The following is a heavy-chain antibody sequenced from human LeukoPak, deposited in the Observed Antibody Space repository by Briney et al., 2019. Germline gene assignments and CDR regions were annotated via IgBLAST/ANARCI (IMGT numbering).Heavy chain of an antibody. CDR1: GFMFSSDW. Sequence: GGSLRLSCAASGFMFSSDWMHWVRQAPGKGLVWVSRINSDGSSTNYAESVKGRFTISRDNANNTLYLQMNSLRAEDTAVYYCAGGKDGYNSSRHFDYWGQGTLVTVSS. CDR2: INSDGSST. CDR3: AGGKDGYNSSRHFDY. J-gene: IGHJ4*02. V-gene: IGHV3-74*01. D-gene: IGHD5-24*01.